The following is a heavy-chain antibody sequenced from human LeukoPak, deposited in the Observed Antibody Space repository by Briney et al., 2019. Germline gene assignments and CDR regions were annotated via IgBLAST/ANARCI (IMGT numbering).Heavy chain of an antibody. CDR2: INPNSGRT. J-gene: IGHJ4*02. CDR1: GYTFTGYY. CDR3: ARDLRPAPTVVTPGEFDY. V-gene: IGHV1-2*02. D-gene: IGHD4-23*01. Sequence: GASVKVSCKASGYTFTGYYMHWVRQAPGQGLEWMGWINPNSGRTNYAQKFQGRVTMTRDTSISTAYMELSRLRSDDTVVYYCARDLRPAPTVVTPGEFDYWGQGTLVTVSS.